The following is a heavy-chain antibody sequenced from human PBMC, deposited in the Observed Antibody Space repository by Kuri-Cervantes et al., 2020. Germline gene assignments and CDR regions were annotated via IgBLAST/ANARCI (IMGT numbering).Heavy chain of an antibody. CDR2: IIPIFGTA. V-gene: IGHV1-69*05. CDR1: GGTFSSYA. J-gene: IGHJ3*02. CDR3: ARVLAGAFDI. Sequence: SVKVSCKASGGTFSSYAISWVRQAPGQGLEWIGGIIPIFGTANYAQKFQGRVTITRDTSASTAYMELSSLRSEDTAVYYCARVLAGAFDIWGQGTMVTVSS. D-gene: IGHD2-15*01.